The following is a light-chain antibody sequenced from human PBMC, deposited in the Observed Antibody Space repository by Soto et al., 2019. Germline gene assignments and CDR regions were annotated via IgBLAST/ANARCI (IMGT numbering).Light chain of an antibody. CDR1: QSVKNNY. V-gene: IGKV3-20*01. J-gene: IGKJ5*01. CDR2: GAS. CDR3: QQYGNSPQIT. Sequence: EIVLTQSPGTLSLSPGERATLSCRASQSVKNNYLAWYQQKPGQAPRLLISGASSRTTGIPDRFSGSGSGTDFTLTISRLEPEDFAVYYCQQYGNSPQITFGQGTRLEI.